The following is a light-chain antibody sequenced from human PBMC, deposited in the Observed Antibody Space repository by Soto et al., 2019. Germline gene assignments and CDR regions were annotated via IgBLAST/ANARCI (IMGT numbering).Light chain of an antibody. Sequence: EIVMTQSPATLSVSPGERATLSCRASQSVSSNLAWYQQKPGQAPRLLIYGASTRATGIPARCSGSGSGTEFTITIRSLQSEDFAIYFCQQYNNWPPYRTFGQGTKVEIK. V-gene: IGKV3-15*01. CDR1: QSVSSN. J-gene: IGKJ1*01. CDR3: QQYNNWPPYRT. CDR2: GAS.